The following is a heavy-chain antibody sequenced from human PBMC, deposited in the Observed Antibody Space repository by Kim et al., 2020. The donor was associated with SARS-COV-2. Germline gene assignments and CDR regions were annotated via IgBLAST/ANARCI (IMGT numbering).Heavy chain of an antibody. V-gene: IGHV3-66*01. CDR3: ARGHRYSSGWYGAFDI. J-gene: IGHJ3*02. Sequence: DTVKERVTISRDNSKNTLYLQMNSLRAEDTAVYYCARGHRYSSGWYGAFDIWGQGTMVTVSS. D-gene: IGHD6-19*01.